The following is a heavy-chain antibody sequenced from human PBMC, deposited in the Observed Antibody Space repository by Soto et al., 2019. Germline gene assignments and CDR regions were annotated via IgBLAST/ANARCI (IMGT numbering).Heavy chain of an antibody. J-gene: IGHJ4*02. D-gene: IGHD1-26*01. Sequence: QVQLVQSGSEVKKPRASVRVTCKASGYTFRNYGISWVREAPGQGLEWMGWVSAYNRNSNYAQKFEDRVIMTADTATSTAYLELRGLRSDDTAIYYCARDRQWEPLLYWGQGTLVTVSS. CDR2: VSAYNRNS. CDR3: ARDRQWEPLLY. V-gene: IGHV1-18*01. CDR1: GYTFRNYG.